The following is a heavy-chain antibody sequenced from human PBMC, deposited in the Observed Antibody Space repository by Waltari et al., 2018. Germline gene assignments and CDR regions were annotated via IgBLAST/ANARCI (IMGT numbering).Heavy chain of an antibody. Sequence: QVQLQQWGAGLLKPSETLSLTCAVYGGSFSGYYWSWIRQPPGKGLAWIGEINHSGSTNYNPSLKSRVTISVDTSKNQFSLKLSSVTAADTAVYYCARGPDRITIFGVVITRRDWYFDYWGQGTLVTVSS. CDR2: INHSGST. J-gene: IGHJ4*02. CDR1: GGSFSGYY. CDR3: ARGPDRITIFGVVITRRDWYFDY. D-gene: IGHD3-3*01. V-gene: IGHV4-34*01.